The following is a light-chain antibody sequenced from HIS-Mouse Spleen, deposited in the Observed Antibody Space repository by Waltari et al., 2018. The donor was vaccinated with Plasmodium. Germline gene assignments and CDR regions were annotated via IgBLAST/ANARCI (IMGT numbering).Light chain of an antibody. J-gene: IGLJ3*02. CDR2: EGS. Sequence: QSALTQPASVSGSPGQPITISCTGTSSAVWSSTLVSWYQQHPGKAPKLMIYEGSKRPSGVSNRFSGSKSGNTASLTISGLQAEDEADYYCCSYAGSSTFVFGGGTKLTVL. CDR1: SSAVWSSTL. V-gene: IGLV2-23*03. CDR3: CSYAGSSTFV.